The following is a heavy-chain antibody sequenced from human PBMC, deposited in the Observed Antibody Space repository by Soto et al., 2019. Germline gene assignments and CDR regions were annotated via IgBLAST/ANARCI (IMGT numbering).Heavy chain of an antibody. D-gene: IGHD2-21*02. V-gene: IGHV4-39*01. CDR2: IYYSGST. J-gene: IGHJ4*02. CDR3: ARLGGPPCGGDCINYFDY. CDR1: GGSISSSSYY. Sequence: PSETLSLTCTVSGGSISSSSYYWGWIRQPPGKGLEWIGSIYYSGSTYYNPSLKSRVTISVDTSKNQFSLKLSSVTAADTAVYYCARLGGPPCGGDCINYFDYWGQGTLVTVSS.